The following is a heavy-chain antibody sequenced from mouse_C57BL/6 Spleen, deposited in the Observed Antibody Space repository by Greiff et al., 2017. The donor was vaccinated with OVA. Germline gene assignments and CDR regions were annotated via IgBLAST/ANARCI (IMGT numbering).Heavy chain of an antibody. CDR2: IDPETGGT. CDR3: TRNSGFAY. D-gene: IGHD3-1*01. J-gene: IGHJ3*01. Sequence: ESGAELVRPGASVTLSCKASGYTFTDYEMHWVKQTPVHGLEWIGAIDPETGGTAYNQKFKGKAILTADKSSSTAYMELRSLTSEDSAVYYCTRNSGFAYWGQGTLVTVSA. V-gene: IGHV1-15*01. CDR1: GYTFTDYE.